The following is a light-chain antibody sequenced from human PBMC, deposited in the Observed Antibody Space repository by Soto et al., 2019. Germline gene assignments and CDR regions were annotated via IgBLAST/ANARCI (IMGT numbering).Light chain of an antibody. V-gene: IGKV3-20*01. J-gene: IGKJ4*01. CDR2: DAS. Sequence: EIVLTQSPDTLSLSPGERATLSCSASQSVRSNYLAWYQQKPGQAPRFLIYDASSRATGIPDRFSGSGSGTDFTLTISRLEHEDFAVYNCQQYGSSPLTFRGGTKVEIK. CDR1: QSVRSNY. CDR3: QQYGSSPLT.